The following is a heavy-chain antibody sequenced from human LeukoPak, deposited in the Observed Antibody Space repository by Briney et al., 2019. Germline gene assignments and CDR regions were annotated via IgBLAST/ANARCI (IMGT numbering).Heavy chain of an antibody. CDR3: AHGSGWYDWYFDL. D-gene: IGHD6-19*01. Sequence: KTSETLSLTCTVSGGSISSSSYYWTWIRQPPGKGLEWIGSIYYSGSTYYNPSLKSRVTISIDTSKNEFSLKLSSVTAADTAVYYCAHGSGWYDWYFDLWGRGTLVTVSS. V-gene: IGHV4-39*07. CDR2: IYYSGST. CDR1: GGSISSSSYY. J-gene: IGHJ2*01.